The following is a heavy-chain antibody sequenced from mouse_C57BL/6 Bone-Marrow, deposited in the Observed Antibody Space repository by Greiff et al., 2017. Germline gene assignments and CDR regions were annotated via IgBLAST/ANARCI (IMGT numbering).Heavy chain of an antibody. J-gene: IGHJ4*01. CDR2: MHPNGGSP. CDR1: GYTFTEYT. Sequence: VQLVESGAELVKPGASVKLSCKASGYTFTEYTIHWVKQRPGQGLEWIGMMHPNGGSPDYNEKFKSEATLSVDKSSRTAYMELSSLTSEDSAVYYCARSYDYDDYTMDYWGQGTSVTVSS. V-gene: IGHV1-64*01. D-gene: IGHD2-4*01. CDR3: ARSYDYDDYTMDY.